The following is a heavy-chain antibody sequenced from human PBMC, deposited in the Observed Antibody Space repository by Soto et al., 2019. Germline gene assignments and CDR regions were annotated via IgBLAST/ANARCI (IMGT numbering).Heavy chain of an antibody. CDR3: ATYEIFGFRGWYAY. J-gene: IGHJ4*02. CDR1: GFTFNNAY. Sequence: GGSLRLSCAASGFTFNNAYRSWVRQAQGKKLEWVGRIKSKTDGGAADYAAPVKGRFTISRDDSEKTLYLQMNSLKTENTAVYYCATYEIFGFRGWYAYWGQGTLVTVSS. CDR2: IKSKTDGGAA. V-gene: IGHV3-15*01. D-gene: IGHD3-3*01.